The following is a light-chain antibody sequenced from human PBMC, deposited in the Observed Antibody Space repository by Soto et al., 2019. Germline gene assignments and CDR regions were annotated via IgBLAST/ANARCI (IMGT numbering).Light chain of an antibody. V-gene: IGKV3-20*01. CDR2: GAS. Sequence: EIVLTQSPGTLSLSPGERATLSCRASQSVSSSYLAWYQQKPGQAPRLLIYGASSRATGIPDRFSGSGSGIDFTLTISRLEPEDFAVYYCQQYGSFYTFGQGTKLEIK. CDR1: QSVSSSY. CDR3: QQYGSFYT. J-gene: IGKJ2*01.